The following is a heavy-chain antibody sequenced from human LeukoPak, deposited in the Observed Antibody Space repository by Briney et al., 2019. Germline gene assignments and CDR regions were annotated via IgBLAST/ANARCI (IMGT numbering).Heavy chain of an antibody. CDR2: ISGGSGNI. CDR3: ARGSDYYGSVTSKKTD. D-gene: IGHD3-10*01. J-gene: IGHJ4*02. Sequence: GGSLILSCSVSGFTFSNYAMHWVRQAPGKGLEWVSLISGGSGNIYYVDSVKGRFTISRDNSKNTLYVQMTSLRAEDTAIYYCARGSDYYGSVTSKKTDWGQGTLVTVSS. V-gene: IGHV3-23*01. CDR1: GFTFSNYA.